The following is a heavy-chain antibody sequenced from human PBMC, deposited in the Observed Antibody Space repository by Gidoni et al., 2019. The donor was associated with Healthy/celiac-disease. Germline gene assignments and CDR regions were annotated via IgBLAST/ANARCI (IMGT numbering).Heavy chain of an antibody. V-gene: IGHV4-4*07. CDR2: IYTSGST. J-gene: IGHJ3*02. Sequence: QVQLQESGPGLVKPSETLSLTCAVSGGSISSYYWSWIRQPAGKGLEWIGRIYTSGSTNSNPSLTSRVTMSGDTSKNQSSLKLSSVTAADTAVYYCARDQSDGYLDAFDIWGQGTMVTVSS. D-gene: IGHD6-13*01. CDR1: GGSISSYY. CDR3: ARDQSDGYLDAFDI.